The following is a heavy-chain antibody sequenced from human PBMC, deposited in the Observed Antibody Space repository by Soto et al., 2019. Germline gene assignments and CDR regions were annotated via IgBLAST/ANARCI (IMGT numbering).Heavy chain of an antibody. CDR2: INPNSGGT. D-gene: IGHD3-10*01. CDR1: GYTFTGYY. J-gene: IGHJ5*02. CDR3: AREVVRGADRRYWFDP. V-gene: IGHV1-2*02. Sequence: QVQLVQSGAEVKKPGASVKVSCKASGYTFTGYYMHWVRQAPGQGLEWMGWINPNSGGTNYAQKFQGRVTMTRDTTISTAYMERSRLRSDDTAVYYCAREVVRGADRRYWFDPWGQGTLVTVCS.